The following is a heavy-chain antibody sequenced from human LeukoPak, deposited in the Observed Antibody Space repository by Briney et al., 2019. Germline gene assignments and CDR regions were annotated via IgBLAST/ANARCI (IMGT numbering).Heavy chain of an antibody. CDR3: AKPKVAFGMMSIGGHDY. J-gene: IGHJ4*02. CDR2: DRYDGSSQ. V-gene: IGHV3-30*02. CDR1: GFTFDDYA. D-gene: IGHD3-10*01. Sequence: GGSLRLSCAASGFTFDDYAMHWVRQVPGKGLEWVSFDRYDGSSQKYADSVKGRFTVSRDNSKNTFYLQMNSLESEDTAVYYCAKPKVAFGMMSIGGHDYWGPGTLVTVS.